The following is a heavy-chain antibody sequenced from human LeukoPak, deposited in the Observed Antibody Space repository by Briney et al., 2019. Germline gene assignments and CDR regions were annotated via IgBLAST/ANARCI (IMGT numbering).Heavy chain of an antibody. CDR3: ARDGGYWNDFDY. Sequence: GTSLRLSCAASGFTFRRSAIHWVRQAPGKGLEWVAVINTDGTKKYYADSVKGRLTVSRDNSKNTVALEMTSLRPEDAGVYYCARDGGYWNDFDYWGQGTLVTVSS. V-gene: IGHV3-30*04. CDR1: GFTFRRSA. J-gene: IGHJ4*02. CDR2: INTDGTKK. D-gene: IGHD1-1*01.